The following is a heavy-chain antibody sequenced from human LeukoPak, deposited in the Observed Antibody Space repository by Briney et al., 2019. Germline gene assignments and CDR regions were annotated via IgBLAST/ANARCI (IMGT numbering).Heavy chain of an antibody. CDR3: ARGSYYDY. V-gene: IGHV1-18*01. J-gene: IGHJ4*02. CDR2: ISAYNGDT. Sequence: GASVKVSCKASGYTFTTYGISWVRQAPGQGLEWMGWISAYNGDTNYEQKFQGRLTMTTEKSTTTAYMGLRSLRSDDTAVYYCARGSYYDYWGQGTLVTVSS. CDR1: GYTFTTYG. D-gene: IGHD1-26*01.